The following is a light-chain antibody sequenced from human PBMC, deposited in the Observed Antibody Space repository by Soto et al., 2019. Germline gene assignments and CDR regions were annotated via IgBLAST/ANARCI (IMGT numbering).Light chain of an antibody. J-gene: IGKJ1*01. CDR3: QQYGSSQT. V-gene: IGKV3-20*01. CDR2: GAS. CDR1: QSVSSNY. Sequence: EIVLTQSPGTLSLSPGERATLSCRASQSVSSNYLAWYQQKPGQAPRLLIYGASSRATGIPDRFSGSGSGTEFTLTISRLEPEDFAVYYCQQYGSSQTFGQGTKVDIK.